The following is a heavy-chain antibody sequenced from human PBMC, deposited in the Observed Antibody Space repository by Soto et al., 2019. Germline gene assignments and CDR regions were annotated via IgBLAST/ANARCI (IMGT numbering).Heavy chain of an antibody. CDR1: GGSISSSSYY. V-gene: IGHV4-39*01. J-gene: IGHJ6*02. D-gene: IGHD3-22*01. CDR2: IYYSGST. Sequence: PSETLSLTCTVSGGSISSSSYYWGWIRQPPGKGLEWIGSIYYSGSTYYNPSLKSRVTISVDTSKNQFSLKLSSVTAADTAVYYCARQPPDYYDSSGYYYGMDVWGQGTTVTVYS. CDR3: ARQPPDYYDSSGYYYGMDV.